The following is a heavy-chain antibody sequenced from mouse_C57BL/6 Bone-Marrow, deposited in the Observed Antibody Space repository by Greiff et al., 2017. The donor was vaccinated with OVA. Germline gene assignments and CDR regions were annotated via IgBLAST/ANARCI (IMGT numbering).Heavy chain of an antibody. Sequence: QVHVKQSGAELVRPGTSVKMSCKASGYTFTNYWIGWAKQRPGHGLEWIGDIYPGGGYTNYNEKFKSKATLTADKSSSTAYMQFSSLTSEDSAIYYCARGGLYGMDYWGQGTSVTVSS. CDR2: IYPGGGYT. J-gene: IGHJ4*01. CDR3: ARGGLYGMDY. CDR1: GYTFTNYW. V-gene: IGHV1-63*01. D-gene: IGHD3-1*01.